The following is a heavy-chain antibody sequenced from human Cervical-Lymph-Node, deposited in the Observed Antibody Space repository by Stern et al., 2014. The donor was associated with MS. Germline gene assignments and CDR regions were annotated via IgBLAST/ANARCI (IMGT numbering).Heavy chain of an antibody. Sequence: EMQLVESGGGLVKPGGSLRLSCAASGFTFSSYSMNWVRQAPGKGLEWVSSISSSSSYIYYADSVKGRFTISRDNAKNSLYLQMNSLRAEDTAVYYCARDRDSSSWYNPHYYYYGMDVWGQGTTVTVSS. CDR2: ISSSSSYI. D-gene: IGHD6-13*01. CDR1: GFTFSSYS. CDR3: ARDRDSSSWYNPHYYYYGMDV. V-gene: IGHV3-21*01. J-gene: IGHJ6*02.